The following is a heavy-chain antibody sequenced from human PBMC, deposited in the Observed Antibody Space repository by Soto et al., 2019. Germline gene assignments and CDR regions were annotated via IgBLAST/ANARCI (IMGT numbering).Heavy chain of an antibody. CDR1: GFAFSSYE. CDR3: ARGYSSGWYGAFDI. CDR2: ISSSGSTI. Sequence: EVQLVESGGGLVQPGGSLRLSCAASGFAFSSYEMNWVRQAPGKGLEWVSYISSSGSTIYYADSVKGRFTISRDNAKNSLYLQMNRLRAEDTAVYYCARGYSSGWYGAFDIWGQGKMVTVSS. D-gene: IGHD6-19*01. V-gene: IGHV3-48*03. J-gene: IGHJ3*02.